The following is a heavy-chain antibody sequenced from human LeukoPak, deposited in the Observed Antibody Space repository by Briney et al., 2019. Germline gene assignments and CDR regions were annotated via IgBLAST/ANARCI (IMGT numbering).Heavy chain of an antibody. J-gene: IGHJ6*03. CDR2: IYHSGST. V-gene: IGHV4-38-2*02. CDR3: ARDCTSYYYYYMDV. CDR1: GYSISSGYY. Sequence: SETLSLTCTVSGYSISSGYYWGWIRQPPGKGLEWIGSIYHSGSTYYNPSLKSRVTISVDTSKNQFSLKLSSVTAAATAVYYCARDCTSYYYYYMDVWGKGTTVTVSS.